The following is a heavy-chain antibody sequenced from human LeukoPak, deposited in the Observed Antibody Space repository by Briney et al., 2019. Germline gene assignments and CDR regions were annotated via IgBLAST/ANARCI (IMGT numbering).Heavy chain of an antibody. Sequence: GGSLRLSCAASGFTFDDYGMSWVRQVPGKGLESVSGINWSGGHTRYADSVKGRFTISRDNAKNSLYLQMNNLRVEDTALYYCARRRGEYYYYMDVWGEGTTVTVSS. V-gene: IGHV3-20*04. D-gene: IGHD3-10*01. CDR1: GFTFDDYG. J-gene: IGHJ6*03. CDR2: INWSGGHT. CDR3: ARRRGEYYYYMDV.